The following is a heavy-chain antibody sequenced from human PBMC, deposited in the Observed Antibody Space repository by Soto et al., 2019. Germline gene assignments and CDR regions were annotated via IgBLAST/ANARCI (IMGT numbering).Heavy chain of an antibody. Sequence: QVQLVESGGGVVQPGRSLRLSCVASGFTFSSYTMYWVREAPGKGLEWVAGISNNGINKDYVDSVKGRFTISRDNSKNTLNLQMNSLRREDTGIYYCAREWSISVAAPGYWCQGTLVTVSS. V-gene: IGHV3-30-3*01. CDR1: GFTFSSYT. J-gene: IGHJ4*02. CDR2: ISNNGINK. D-gene: IGHD6-19*01. CDR3: AREWSISVAAPGY.